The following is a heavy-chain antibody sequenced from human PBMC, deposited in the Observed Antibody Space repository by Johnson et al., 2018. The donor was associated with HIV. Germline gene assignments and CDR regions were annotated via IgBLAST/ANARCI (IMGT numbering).Heavy chain of an antibody. V-gene: IGHV3-11*04. D-gene: IGHD1-1*01. CDR3: STYTTLMTMYVEIKGGAFDI. CDR2: ISSSGSTI. Sequence: QMLLVESGGGLVKPGGSLRLSCAASGFTFSDYYMSWIRQAPGKGLEWVSYISSSGSTIYYAASVKGRFTISRDNAKHSLYLQMNSLRAEDTAVYYCSTYTTLMTMYVEIKGGAFDIWGQGTMVTVSS. J-gene: IGHJ3*02. CDR1: GFTFSDYY.